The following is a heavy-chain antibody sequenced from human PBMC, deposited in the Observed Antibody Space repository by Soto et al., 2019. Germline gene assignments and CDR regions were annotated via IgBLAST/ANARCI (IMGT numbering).Heavy chain of an antibody. CDR3: ARDGHSSAPGFDN. J-gene: IGHJ4*02. D-gene: IGHD6-19*01. CDR2: ISGYNGNT. CDR1: GYIFSSYG. Sequence: QVQLVQSGIEVKKPGASVKVSCEATGYIFSSYGISWVRQAPGQGLEWLGWISGYNGNTNYVQKLLGRVTMTIDTAKSTAYMELRSLRSDDTAVYYCARDGHSSAPGFDNWGQGTLVIVSS. V-gene: IGHV1-18*01.